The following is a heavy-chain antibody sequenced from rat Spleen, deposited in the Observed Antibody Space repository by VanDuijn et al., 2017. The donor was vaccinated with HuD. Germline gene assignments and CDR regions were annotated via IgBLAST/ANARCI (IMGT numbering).Heavy chain of an antibody. J-gene: IGHJ3*01. CDR1: GFTFSNYD. CDR3: ARHWRGTVAY. V-gene: IGHV5-25*01. D-gene: IGHD4-3*01. Sequence: EVQLVESGGGLVQPGRSLKLSCAASGFTFSNYDMAWVRQAPTKGLEWVASISTSGGSTYYRDSVKGRFTVSRDNAKSTLYLQMDSLRSEDTATYYCARHWRGTVAYWGQGTLVTVSS. CDR2: ISTSGGST.